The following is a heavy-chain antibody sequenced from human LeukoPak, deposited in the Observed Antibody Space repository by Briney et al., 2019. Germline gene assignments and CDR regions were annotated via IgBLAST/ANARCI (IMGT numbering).Heavy chain of an antibody. CDR1: GYTFTSYG. D-gene: IGHD2-2*02. V-gene: IGHV1-18*01. CDR3: ARDLCSSTSCYTGDGFDP. Sequence: ASVKVSCKASGYTFTSYGISWVRQAPGQGLEWMGWISAYNGNTNYAQKLQGRVTMTTDTSTSTAYMELRSLRSDDTAVYYCARDLCSSTSCYTGDGFDPWGQGTLVTVSS. CDR2: ISAYNGNT. J-gene: IGHJ5*02.